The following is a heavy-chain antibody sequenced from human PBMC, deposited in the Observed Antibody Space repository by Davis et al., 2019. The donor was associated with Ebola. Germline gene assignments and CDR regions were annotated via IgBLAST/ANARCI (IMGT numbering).Heavy chain of an antibody. V-gene: IGHV1-69*04. CDR1: GGTFSSYA. CDR2: IIPILGLA. D-gene: IGHD1-26*01. J-gene: IGHJ6*02. Sequence: SVKVSCKASGGTFSSYAISWVRQAPGQGLEWMGRIIPILGLANYSQKFQGRVTITADKSTSTAYMELSSLRSEDTAVYYCARGVNWDYYYYYGMDVWGQGTTVTVSS. CDR3: ARGVNWDYYYYYGMDV.